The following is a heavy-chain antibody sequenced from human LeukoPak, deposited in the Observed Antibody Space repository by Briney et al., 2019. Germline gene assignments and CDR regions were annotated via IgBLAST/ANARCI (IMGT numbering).Heavy chain of an antibody. Sequence: SETLSLTCTVSGYSISSGYYWGWIRQPPGKGLEWIGSIYHSGSTYYNPSLKSRVTISVDTSKNQFSLKLSSVTAADTAVYYCARDQGHGYSYGYAAYYWGQGTLVIVSS. J-gene: IGHJ4*02. CDR1: GYSISSGYY. CDR3: ARDQGHGYSYGYAAYY. V-gene: IGHV4-38-2*02. D-gene: IGHD5-18*01. CDR2: IYHSGST.